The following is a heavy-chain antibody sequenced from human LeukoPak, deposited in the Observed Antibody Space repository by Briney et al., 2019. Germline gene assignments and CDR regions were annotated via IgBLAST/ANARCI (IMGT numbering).Heavy chain of an antibody. CDR2: ISGSGGST. CDR1: GLTFSSYA. J-gene: IGHJ6*03. Sequence: GGSLRLSCAASGLTFSSYAMSWVRQAPGKGLEWVSAISGSGGSTYYADSVKGRFTISRDNSKNTLYLQMNSLRAEDTAVYYCAKAFTVKYYYYYMDVWGKGTTVTVSS. V-gene: IGHV3-23*01. CDR3: AKAFTVKYYYYYMDV. D-gene: IGHD4-11*01.